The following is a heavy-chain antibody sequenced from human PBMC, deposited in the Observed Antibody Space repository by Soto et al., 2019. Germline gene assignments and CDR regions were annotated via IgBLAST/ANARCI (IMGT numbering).Heavy chain of an antibody. CDR1: GGSISSYY. CDR3: AGYDFWSGCFDY. J-gene: IGHJ4*02. V-gene: IGHV4-59*08. CDR2: NYYSGST. Sequence: SETLSLTCTVSGGSISSYYWSWIRQPPGKGLEWIGYNYYSGSTNYNPSLKSRVTISVDTSKNQFSLKLSSVTAADTAVYYCAGYDFWSGCFDYWGQGTLVTVSS. D-gene: IGHD3-3*01.